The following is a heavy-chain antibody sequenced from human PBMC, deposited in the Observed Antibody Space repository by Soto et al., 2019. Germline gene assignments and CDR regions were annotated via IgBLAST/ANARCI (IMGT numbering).Heavy chain of an antibody. CDR2: FRSGGDDDTT. Sequence: GGSLRLSCAASGFTFSSYSMSWVRQAPGKGLEWVSGFRSGGDDDTTYYADSVRGRFTISRDNSKNTLFLQMNSLRAEDTAIYYCAKKVNSGSGSQLFDYWGQGXLVTVSS. D-gene: IGHD3-10*01. V-gene: IGHV3-23*01. CDR3: AKKVNSGSGSQLFDY. J-gene: IGHJ4*02. CDR1: GFTFSSYS.